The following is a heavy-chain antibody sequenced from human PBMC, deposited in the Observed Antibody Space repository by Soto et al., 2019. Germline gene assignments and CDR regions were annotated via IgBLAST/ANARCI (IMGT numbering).Heavy chain of an antibody. CDR3: AKDLNVLLWFGELDY. J-gene: IGHJ4*02. D-gene: IGHD3-10*01. Sequence: LRLSCAASGFTFSRNAMSWVRQAPGKGLEWVSAISGSGGSTYYADSVKGRFTISRDNSKNTLYLQMNSLRAEDTAVYYCAKDLNVLLWFGELDYWGQGTLVTVSS. V-gene: IGHV3-23*01. CDR2: ISGSGGST. CDR1: GFTFSRNA.